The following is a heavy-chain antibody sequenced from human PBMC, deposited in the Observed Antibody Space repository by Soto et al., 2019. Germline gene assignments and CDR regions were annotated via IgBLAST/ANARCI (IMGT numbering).Heavy chain of an antibody. Sequence: PSETLSLTCAVSGYSISSSHWWGWIRQPPGKGLEWIGYIYYSGSTYYNPSLKSRVTMSVDTSKNQFSLKVSSVTAVDTAVYYCARRSRAYGMDFGGKGTTVSVS. CDR1: GYSISSSHW. V-gene: IGHV4-28*01. J-gene: IGHJ6*04. CDR3: ARRSRAYGMDF. CDR2: IYYSGST.